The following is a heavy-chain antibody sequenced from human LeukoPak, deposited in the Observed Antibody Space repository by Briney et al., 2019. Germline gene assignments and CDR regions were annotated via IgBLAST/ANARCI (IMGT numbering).Heavy chain of an antibody. V-gene: IGHV3-21*01. D-gene: IGHD2-15*01. CDR3: ASLGSGYCSGGSCSIDY. Sequence: PGGSLRLSCAASGFTFSSNSMNWVRQAPGKGLNSVSSISSSSSYIYYADSVKGRFTISRDNAKNSLYLQMNSLRAEDTAVYYCASLGSGYCSGGSCSIDYWGQGTLVTVSS. J-gene: IGHJ4*02. CDR2: ISSSSSYI. CDR1: GFTFSSNS.